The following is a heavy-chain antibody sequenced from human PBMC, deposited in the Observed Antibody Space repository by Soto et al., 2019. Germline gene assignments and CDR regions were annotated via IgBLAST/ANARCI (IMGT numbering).Heavy chain of an antibody. CDR1: GYTFSNYY. V-gene: IGHV1-46*01. CDR3: ARAPQYGSAGYYYNF. D-gene: IGHD3-10*01. CDR2: INPSGGGT. J-gene: IGHJ4*02. Sequence: QVHLVQSGAEVKKPGVSVKVSCKASGYTFSNYYMYWVRQVPGHGLEWMGIINPSGGGTTYAQRFRGRLTVTRDTSTSTVYMELSRLRSDDTAIYFCARAPQYGSAGYYYNFWGQGTLVTVSS.